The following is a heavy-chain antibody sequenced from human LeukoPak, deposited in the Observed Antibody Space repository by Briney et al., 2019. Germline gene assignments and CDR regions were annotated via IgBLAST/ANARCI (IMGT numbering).Heavy chain of an antibody. Sequence: GGSLRLSCAASGFSFKSYGMHWIRQAPGKGLEWVAVAWYDEKNKSYADSVKVRFTIARDNSKNTLYLQMNSLRAEDTAVYYCARAFNGWLQSKYYYYGMDVWGQGTTVTVSS. CDR1: GFSFKSYG. CDR3: ARAFNGWLQSKYYYYGMDV. CDR2: AWYDEKNK. J-gene: IGHJ6*02. D-gene: IGHD5-12*01. V-gene: IGHV3-33*01.